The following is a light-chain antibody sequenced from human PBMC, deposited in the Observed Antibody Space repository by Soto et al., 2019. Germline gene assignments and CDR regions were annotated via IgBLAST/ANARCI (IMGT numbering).Light chain of an antibody. CDR1: QSVSNY. J-gene: IGKJ1*01. V-gene: IGKV1-39*01. CDR3: QQSYYNPT. CDR2: DAS. Sequence: DIQMTQSPSAVSASVGDRVTITCRASQSVSNYLHWYQQKPGKAPNLLIYDASTLQSGVPSRFSGSGSGTDFTLTISSLQREDFATYYCQQSYYNPTFGQGTKVDIK.